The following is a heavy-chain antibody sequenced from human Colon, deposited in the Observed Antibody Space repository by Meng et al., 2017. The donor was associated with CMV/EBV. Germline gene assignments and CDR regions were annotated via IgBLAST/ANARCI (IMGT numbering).Heavy chain of an antibody. Sequence: VSSGSYYWNWIRQPPGKGLEWIGYIDHNGRTNYNPSLESRVTISIDTSKNQFSLKLNSVTPADTAVYYCARDRGLLRWEPLGWFDPWGQGTLVTVSS. CDR2: IDHNGRT. CDR1: VSSGSYY. J-gene: IGHJ5*02. D-gene: IGHD1-26*01. CDR3: ARDRGLLRWEPLGWFDP. V-gene: IGHV4-61*01.